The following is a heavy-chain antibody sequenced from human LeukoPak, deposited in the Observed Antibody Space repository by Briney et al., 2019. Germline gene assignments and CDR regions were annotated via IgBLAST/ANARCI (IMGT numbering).Heavy chain of an antibody. D-gene: IGHD3-10*01. V-gene: IGHV1-69*01. Sequence: SVKVSCKASGGTFSSYAISWLRQAPGQGLEWMGGIIPIFGTANYAQKFQGRVTITADESTSTAYMELSSLRSEDTAVYYCARDANPFTMIRGVFDYWGQGTLVTVSS. J-gene: IGHJ4*02. CDR2: IIPIFGTA. CDR1: GGTFSSYA. CDR3: ARDANPFTMIRGVFDY.